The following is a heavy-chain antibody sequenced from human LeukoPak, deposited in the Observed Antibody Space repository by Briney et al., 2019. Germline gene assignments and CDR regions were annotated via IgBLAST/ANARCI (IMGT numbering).Heavy chain of an antibody. Sequence: ASVKVSCKASGYTFTSHHMHWVRQAPGQSLEWLGWINPNSGGTNYAQKFQGRVTMTRDTSISTAYMELSRLRSDDTAVYYCARGRKSSGLAFDYWGQGTLVTVSS. V-gene: IGHV1-2*02. J-gene: IGHJ4*02. D-gene: IGHD3-22*01. CDR3: ARGRKSSGLAFDY. CDR2: INPNSGGT. CDR1: GYTFTSHH.